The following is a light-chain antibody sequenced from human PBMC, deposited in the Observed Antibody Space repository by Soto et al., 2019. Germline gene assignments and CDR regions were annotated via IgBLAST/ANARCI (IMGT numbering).Light chain of an antibody. CDR1: QSVSSSY. V-gene: IGKV3-20*01. Sequence: EIVLTQSPGTLSLSPGERATLSCRASQSVSSSYLAWYQQKPGQAPRLLINGASSRATGIQDRFSGSGAWTDFTLTSSGLGPEVFAVYYCQQYGSLLTFGGGTKVEIK. CDR2: GAS. J-gene: IGKJ4*01. CDR3: QQYGSLLT.